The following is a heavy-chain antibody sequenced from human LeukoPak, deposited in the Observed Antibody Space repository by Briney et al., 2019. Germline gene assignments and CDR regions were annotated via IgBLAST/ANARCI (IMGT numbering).Heavy chain of an antibody. CDR1: GGSISSSSYY. V-gene: IGHV4-39*01. J-gene: IGHJ4*02. Sequence: SETLSLTCTVSGGSISSSSYYWGWIRQPPGKGLEWIGSIYYSGSTYYNPSLKSRVTISVDTSKNQFSLKLSSVTAADTAVYYCARHGTGHWYDSSGYYFHTLDYWGQGTLVTVSS. D-gene: IGHD3-22*01. CDR3: ARHGTGHWYDSSGYYFHTLDY. CDR2: IYYSGST.